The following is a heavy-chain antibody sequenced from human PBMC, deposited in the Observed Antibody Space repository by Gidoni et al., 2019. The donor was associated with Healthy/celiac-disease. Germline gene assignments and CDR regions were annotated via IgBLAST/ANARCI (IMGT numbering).Heavy chain of an antibody. V-gene: IGHV1-58*01. CDR3: AAAPRGRAAGVDY. CDR1: GFTFTSPA. J-gene: IGHJ4*02. Sequence: HMQLVQSGPEVKKPGTSVKVSCQASGFTFTSPAVQWVRQARGQRLEWIGWIVVGSGNTNYAQKCQERVTITRDMSTSTAYMELSSLRSEDTAVYYCAAAPRGRAAGVDYWGQGTLVTVSS. D-gene: IGHD6-13*01. CDR2: IVVGSGNT.